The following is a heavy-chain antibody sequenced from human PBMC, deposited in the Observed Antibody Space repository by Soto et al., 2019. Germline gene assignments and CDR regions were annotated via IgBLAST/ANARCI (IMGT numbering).Heavy chain of an antibody. CDR3: ARYFRGSGRYFFDY. Sequence: GSMRLCCVASGFTFSSSFMGWVRQAPGKGLEWVANINQDGGGTYYVDSVQGRFTISRDNAKDSLYLQMNSLRGEDTAVYYCARYFRGSGRYFFDYWGQGTLVTVSS. CDR1: GFTFSSSF. J-gene: IGHJ4*02. V-gene: IGHV3-7*03. CDR2: INQDGGGT. D-gene: IGHD6-19*01.